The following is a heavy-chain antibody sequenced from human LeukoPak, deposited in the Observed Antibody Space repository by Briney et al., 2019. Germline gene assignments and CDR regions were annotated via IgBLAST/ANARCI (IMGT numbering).Heavy chain of an antibody. J-gene: IGHJ4*02. D-gene: IGHD3-22*01. Sequence: ASVKGSCKASGYTFNIYGIIWVRQAPGQGLEWMGWISAYNGNTNYAQKLQGRVTMTTDTSTSTAYMELRSLRSDDTAVYYCARPGRSYYYDSSGYYYFDYWGQGTLVTVSS. V-gene: IGHV1-18*01. CDR2: ISAYNGNT. CDR3: ARPGRSYYYDSSGYYYFDY. CDR1: GYTFNIYG.